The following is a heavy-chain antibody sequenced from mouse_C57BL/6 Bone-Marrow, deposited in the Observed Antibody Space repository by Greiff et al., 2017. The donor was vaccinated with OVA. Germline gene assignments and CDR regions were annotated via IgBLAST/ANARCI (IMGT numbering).Heavy chain of an antibody. CDR1: GYTFTSYW. CDR2: IDPSDSYT. D-gene: IGHD1-1*01. V-gene: IGHV1-69*01. Sequence: QVHVKQPGAELVMPGASVKLSCKASGYTFTSYWMHRVKQRPGQGLEWIGEIDPSDSYTNYNQKFKGKSTLTVDKSSSTAYMQLSSLTSEDSAVYYCARDFYYYGYAIDYWGKGTTVTVSS. CDR3: ARDFYYYGYAIDY. J-gene: IGHJ4*01.